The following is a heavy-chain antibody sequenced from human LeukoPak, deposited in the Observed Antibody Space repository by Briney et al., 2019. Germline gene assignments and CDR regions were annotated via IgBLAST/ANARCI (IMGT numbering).Heavy chain of an antibody. V-gene: IGHV4-38-2*02. Sequence: SETLSLTCAVSGYSINDGYYWGWIRQPPGKGLEWIGSVYHSGTTYYNPSLQSRVGISADMSRNQFSLRLNSMTAADTAVYYCVRDEAEFGNRQWYSDLWGRGTLVIVSS. J-gene: IGHJ2*01. D-gene: IGHD2/OR15-2a*01. CDR1: GYSINDGYY. CDR3: VRDEAEFGNRQWYSDL. CDR2: VYHSGTT.